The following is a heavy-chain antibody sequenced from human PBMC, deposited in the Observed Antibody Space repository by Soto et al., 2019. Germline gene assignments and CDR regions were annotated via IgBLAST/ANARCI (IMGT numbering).Heavy chain of an antibody. CDR3: AKHLVVPAGSFDY. CDR1: GFTFRSDA. J-gene: IGHJ4*02. Sequence: GGSLRLSCAASGFTFRSDAMSWVRQAPGKGLEWVSTISGSGVTTYYADSVRGRFTISRDNSKSTLFLEMSSLRADDTAIYYCAKHLVVPAGSFDYWGQGTLVTVSS. D-gene: IGHD2-2*01. V-gene: IGHV3-23*01. CDR2: ISGSGVTT.